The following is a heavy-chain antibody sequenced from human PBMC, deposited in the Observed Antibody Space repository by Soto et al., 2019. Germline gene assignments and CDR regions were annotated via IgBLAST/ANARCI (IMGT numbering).Heavy chain of an antibody. CDR2: IYRGGIT. CDR3: AIGNPDWFDP. Sequence: SETLSLTCAVSGYSISSGLYWGWIRQPPGKGLEWIGTIYRGGITYYNPSLKSRVTISIDTSKNHFSLRLSSVTATDTAVYFCAIGNPDWFDPWGQGTLVTVSS. J-gene: IGHJ5*02. D-gene: IGHD1-1*01. V-gene: IGHV4-38-2*01. CDR1: GYSISSGLY.